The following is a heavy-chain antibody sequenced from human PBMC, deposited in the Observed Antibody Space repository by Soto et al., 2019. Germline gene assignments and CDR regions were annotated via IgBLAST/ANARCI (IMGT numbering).Heavy chain of an antibody. J-gene: IGHJ3*02. Sequence: QVQLVESGGGVVQPGRSLRLSCAASGFTFSSYGMHWVRQAPGKGLEWVAVISYDGSNKYYADSVKGRFTISRDNSKNTLYLQMNSLRAEDTAVYYCAKEDSSSDAFDIWGQGTMVTVSS. CDR1: GFTFSSYG. V-gene: IGHV3-30*18. D-gene: IGHD6-6*01. CDR3: AKEDSSSDAFDI. CDR2: ISYDGSNK.